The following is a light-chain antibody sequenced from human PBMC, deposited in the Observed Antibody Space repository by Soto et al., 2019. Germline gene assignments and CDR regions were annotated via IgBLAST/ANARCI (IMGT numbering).Light chain of an antibody. V-gene: IGLV1-47*02. CDR2: DNS. CDR1: SSNIGSNH. CDR3: TAWDDRLRGWV. J-gene: IGLJ3*02. Sequence: QSVLTQPPSASGTPGQRVTISCSGSSSNIGSNHVHWYQHHPGTAPKLLISDNSQRPPAVPDRFSGSSSGTSASLAISGLRSEDEADYYCTAWDDRLRGWVFGGGTQLTVL.